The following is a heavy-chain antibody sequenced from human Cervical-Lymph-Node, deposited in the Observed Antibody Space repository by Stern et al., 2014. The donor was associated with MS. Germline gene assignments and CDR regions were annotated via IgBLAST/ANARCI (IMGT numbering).Heavy chain of an antibody. J-gene: IGHJ3*01. CDR1: GDSFNNYA. CDR3: TRDRMRGMTPDAFDV. CDR2: TIHNYGRR. V-gene: IGHV1-69*06. D-gene: IGHD1-14*01. Sequence: QLVQSGAEVKKPGSSVKVSCKGSGDSFNNYAVNWVRHAPGQGLEWVGGTIHNYGRRNYARKLQDRVTITADTSTSTVFLELSSLRAEDTAVYYCTRDRMRGMTPDAFDVWGQGTMVIVSS.